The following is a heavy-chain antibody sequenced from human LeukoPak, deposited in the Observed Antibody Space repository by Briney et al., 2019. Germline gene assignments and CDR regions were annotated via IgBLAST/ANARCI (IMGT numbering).Heavy chain of an antibody. CDR1: GFSFSSYG. Sequence: GRSLRLSCAASGFSFSSYGMHWVRQAPGKGLEWVAVIWYDGSNKYYADSVKGRFTISRDNSKNTLYLQMNSLTDEDTAVYYCARDLSGSYMSDYWGQGTLVTVSS. CDR2: IWYDGSNK. J-gene: IGHJ4*02. V-gene: IGHV3-33*01. D-gene: IGHD3-10*01. CDR3: ARDLSGSYMSDY.